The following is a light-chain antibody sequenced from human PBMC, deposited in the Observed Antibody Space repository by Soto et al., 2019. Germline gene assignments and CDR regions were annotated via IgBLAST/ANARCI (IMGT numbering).Light chain of an antibody. Sequence: EIVLTQSPGTLSLSPGERATLSCRASQSVTSNYLAWYQQKPGQAPRLLIYGASTRAAGVPDRFRGSGSGTDFTLTITRLEPEDFAVYYWQQYGRSPLMYTFGQGTKLGVK. CDR3: QQYGRSPLMYT. J-gene: IGKJ2*01. V-gene: IGKV3-20*01. CDR1: QSVTSNY. CDR2: GAS.